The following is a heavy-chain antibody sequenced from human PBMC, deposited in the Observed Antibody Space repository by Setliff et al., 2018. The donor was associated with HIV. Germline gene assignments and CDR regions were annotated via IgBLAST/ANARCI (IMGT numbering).Heavy chain of an antibody. J-gene: IGHJ6*03. CDR3: ARQFLDWSNDYYSRYYMDV. CDR1: GYSFARYG. Sequence: ASVKVSCKASGYSFARYGLSWVRQAPGQGLEWMGWISGFNGNTKHAQSFQDRVAMTTETDTSPAYMEMRSRRSDDTAVYFCARQFLDWSNDYYSRYYMDVWGKGTTVTVS. CDR2: ISGFNGNT. D-gene: IGHD3-3*01. V-gene: IGHV1-18*01.